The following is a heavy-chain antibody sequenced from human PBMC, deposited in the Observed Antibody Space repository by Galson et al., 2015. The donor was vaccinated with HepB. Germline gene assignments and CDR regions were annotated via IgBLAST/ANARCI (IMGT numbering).Heavy chain of an antibody. V-gene: IGHV5-10-1*01. CDR3: ARSPKYNYGQTLGY. CDR1: GYSFTSYW. Sequence: QSGAEVKKPGESLRISSKGSGYSFTSYWINWVRQMPGKGLELMGRIDPSDSYTKYSPSFQGHVTISADKSINTAYLQWSSLKASDTAMYYCARSPKYNYGQTLGYWGQGTLVTVSS. D-gene: IGHD5-18*01. J-gene: IGHJ4*02. CDR2: IDPSDSYT.